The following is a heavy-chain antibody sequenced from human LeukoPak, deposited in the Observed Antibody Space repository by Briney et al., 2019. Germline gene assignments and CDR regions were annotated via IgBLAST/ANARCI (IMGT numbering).Heavy chain of an antibody. CDR1: GFTFSSYA. CDR3: AKTPGDHVWATYTH. Sequence: GGSLRLSCAASGFTFSSYAMSWVRQAPGKGLEWVSGISAINNSTYYADSVKGRLTISRDNSKNTLFLQMNSLRAEDTAIYYCAKTPGDHVWATYTHWGQGTLVTVSS. CDR2: ISAINNST. D-gene: IGHD3-16*01. J-gene: IGHJ4*02. V-gene: IGHV3-23*01.